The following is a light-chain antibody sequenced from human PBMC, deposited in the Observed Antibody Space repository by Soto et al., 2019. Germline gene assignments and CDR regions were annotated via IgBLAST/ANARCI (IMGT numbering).Light chain of an antibody. J-gene: IGLJ2*01. CDR2: QDT. Sequence: SYELTQPPSVSVSPGQTASITCSGDKLGHKYVSWYQQKPGQSPVLVIYQDTKRPSGIPERFSGSNSGNTATLTISGTQAMDEADYYCQAWDSSTVVFGGGTKLTVL. CDR1: KLGHKY. V-gene: IGLV3-1*01. CDR3: QAWDSSTVV.